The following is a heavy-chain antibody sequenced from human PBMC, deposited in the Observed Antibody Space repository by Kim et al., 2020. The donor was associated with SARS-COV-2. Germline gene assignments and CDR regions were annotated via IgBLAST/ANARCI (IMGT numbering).Heavy chain of an antibody. Sequence: ASVKVFCKASGYTFTSYGISWVRQAPGQGLEWLGWISAYNGNTNYAQKLQGRVTMTTNTSTSTANMELRSLRYDDTAVYYWASDRELAAAPSNWFDPWGQGTLVTISS. V-gene: IGHV1-18*01. D-gene: IGHD6-13*01. J-gene: IGHJ5*02. CDR3: ASDRELAAAPSNWFDP. CDR2: ISAYNGNT. CDR1: GYTFTSYG.